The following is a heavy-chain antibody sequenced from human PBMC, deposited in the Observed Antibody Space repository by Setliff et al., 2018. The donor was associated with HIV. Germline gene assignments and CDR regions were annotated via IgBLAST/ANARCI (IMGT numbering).Heavy chain of an antibody. CDR2: IHYTGSN. CDR1: GYPISSGYY. D-gene: IGHD5-12*01. V-gene: IGHV4-38-2*02. J-gene: IGHJ5*01. Sequence: PSETLSLTCTVSGYPISSGYYWGWIRQPPGKGLEWIGYIHYTGSNFYNPSLTDRLTISVDTSKNQFSLKLSYVTAADTAVYYCARGGNSRAAWFDSWGQGTLVTVSS. CDR3: ARGGNSRAAWFDS.